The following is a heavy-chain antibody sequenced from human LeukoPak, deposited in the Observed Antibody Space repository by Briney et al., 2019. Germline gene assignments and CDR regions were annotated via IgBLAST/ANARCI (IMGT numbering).Heavy chain of an antibody. J-gene: IGHJ6*02. V-gene: IGHV4-59*01. CDR1: GGSTSSYY. CDR2: IYYSGST. Sequence: PSETLSLTCTVSGGSTSSYYWSWIRQPPGKGLEWIGYIYYSGSTNYNPSLKSRVTISVDTSKNQFSLKLSSVTAADTAVYYCARGEIVVGSYYYYGMDVWGQGTTVTVSS. CDR3: ARGEIVVGSYYYYGMDV. D-gene: IGHD2-21*01.